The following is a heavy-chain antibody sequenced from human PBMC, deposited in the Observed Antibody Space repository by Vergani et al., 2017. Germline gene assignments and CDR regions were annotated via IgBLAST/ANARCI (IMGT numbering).Heavy chain of an antibody. J-gene: IGHJ4*02. Sequence: VQLLESGGDLVQPGGSLRLSCAASGFSFSDHYMTWIRQAPGKGLEWVSYISNSGNTIEYADSVKGRFTISRDNAKSSLYLQMNSLRAEDTAVYYCASNPYYYGSGSYYNDYWGQGTLVTVSS. V-gene: IGHV3-11*01. CDR1: GFSFSDHY. CDR3: ASNPYYYGSGSYYNDY. CDR2: ISNSGNTI. D-gene: IGHD3-10*01.